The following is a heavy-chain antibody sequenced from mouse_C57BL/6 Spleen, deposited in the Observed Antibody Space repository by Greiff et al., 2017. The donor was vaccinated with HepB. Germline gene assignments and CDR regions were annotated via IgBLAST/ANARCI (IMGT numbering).Heavy chain of an antibody. CDR3: VREGLYYYGYAMDY. D-gene: IGHD2-1*01. J-gene: IGHJ4*01. CDR2: IRSKSSNYAT. Sequence: EVQLVESGGGLAQPKGSLKLSCAASGFTFNTYAMHWVRQAPGKGLEWVARIRSKSSNYATYYADSVKDRFTISRDDSQSMLYLQMNNLKTEDTAMYYCVREGLYYYGYAMDYWGQGTSVTVSS. V-gene: IGHV10-3*01. CDR1: GFTFNTYA.